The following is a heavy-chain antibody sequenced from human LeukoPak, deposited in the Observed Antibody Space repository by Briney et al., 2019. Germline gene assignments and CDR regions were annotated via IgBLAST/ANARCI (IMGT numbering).Heavy chain of an antibody. Sequence: SETLSLTCTVSGGSISSYYWSWIRHPPGKGLEWIGYIYISGSNNYNPSPKRRLTISVGTSKNHNSLKLNFETAADKAVYYCARDPGISGWLDYYYGMDVWGQDTTLTVPS. CDR2: IYISGSN. J-gene: IGHJ6*02. CDR3: ARDPGISGWLDYYYGMDV. V-gene: IGHV4-59*01. CDR1: GGSISSYY. D-gene: IGHD6-19*01.